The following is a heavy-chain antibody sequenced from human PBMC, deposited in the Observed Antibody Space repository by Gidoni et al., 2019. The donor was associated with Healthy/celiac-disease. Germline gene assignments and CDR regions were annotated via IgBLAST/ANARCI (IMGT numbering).Heavy chain of an antibody. J-gene: IGHJ6*02. CDR2: IYTSGST. Sequence: QVQLQESGPGLVKPSQTLSLTCTASGGAINIGSYYWSWIRQPAGKGLEWIGRIYTSGSTNYNPSLKSRVTISVDTSKNQFSLKLSSVTAADTAVYYCAAEAETDYYYYYGMDVWGQGTTVTVSS. V-gene: IGHV4-61*02. CDR1: GGAINIGSYY. CDR3: AAEAETDYYYYYGMDV.